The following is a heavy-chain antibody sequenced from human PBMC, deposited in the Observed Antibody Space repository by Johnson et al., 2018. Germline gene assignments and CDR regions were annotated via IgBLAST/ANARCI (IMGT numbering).Heavy chain of an antibody. CDR3: AKANDYDDYGNFHY. D-gene: IGHD4-17*01. J-gene: IGHJ4*02. CDR1: GFTFSSYA. Sequence: QVQLVQSGGGVVQPGRSLRLSCAASGFTFSSYAMHWVRQAPGKGLAWLAVISYYGSHKYYEDSGNGRFTTSRDNSKNTLFLQMNSLRAEDKTGNYSAKANDYDDYGNFHYWGQGSLVTVSS. V-gene: IGHV3-30*07. CDR2: ISYYGSHK.